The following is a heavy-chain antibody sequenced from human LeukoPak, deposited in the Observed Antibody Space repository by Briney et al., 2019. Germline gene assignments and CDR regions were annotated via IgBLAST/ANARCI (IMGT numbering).Heavy chain of an antibody. D-gene: IGHD2-21*02. J-gene: IGHJ5*02. CDR3: AGERNCGGDCYQGSWFDP. CDR1: GFTFSGYW. V-gene: IGHV3-74*01. Sequence: GGSLRLSCAASGFTFSGYWMHWVRQAPGKGLVWVSRIYTDGSRTNYADSVWGRFTISRDNAKNTLYLQLDSLRAEDTAIYYCAGERNCGGDCYQGSWFDPWGQGTLVTVSS. CDR2: IYTDGSRT.